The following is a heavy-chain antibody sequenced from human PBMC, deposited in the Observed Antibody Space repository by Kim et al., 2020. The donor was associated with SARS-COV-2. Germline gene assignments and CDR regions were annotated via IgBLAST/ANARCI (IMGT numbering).Heavy chain of an antibody. Sequence: NADSVNGRFTISRENSKNTLYLQMNSLRAEDTAVYYCARDADYYYYGMDVWGQGTTVTVSS. CDR3: ARDADYYYYGMDV. V-gene: IGHV3-33*01. J-gene: IGHJ6*02.